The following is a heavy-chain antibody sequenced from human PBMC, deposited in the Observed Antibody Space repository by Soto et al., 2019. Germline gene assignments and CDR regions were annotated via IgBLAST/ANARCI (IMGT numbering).Heavy chain of an antibody. D-gene: IGHD1-1*01. Sequence: GGSLRLSCAASGFTVSSNYMSWVRQAPGKGLEWVSVIYSGGSTYYADSVKGLFTISRDNARNTLYLQMNSLRAEDTAVYYCARDNNWSLDYWGQGTLVTVSS. CDR2: IYSGGST. J-gene: IGHJ4*02. CDR1: GFTVSSNY. V-gene: IGHV3-53*01. CDR3: ARDNNWSLDY.